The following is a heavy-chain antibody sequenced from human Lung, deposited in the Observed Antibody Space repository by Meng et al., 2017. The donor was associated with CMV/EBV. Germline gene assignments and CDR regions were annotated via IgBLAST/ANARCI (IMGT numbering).Heavy chain of an antibody. J-gene: IGHJ6*02. D-gene: IGHD1-14*01. CDR3: ARGVGGTSHVKTSGYHQYGMDV. CDR2: INSDGRST. CDR1: GFTFSSYW. V-gene: IGHV3-74*01. Sequence: GGSLRLXCVASGFTFSSYWMHWVRQAPGKGLVWVSRINSDGRSTSYADSVKGRFTISRDNAKNTLYVQMSSLRAEDTAVYYCARGVGGTSHVKTSGYHQYGMDVXGQGXTVTVSS.